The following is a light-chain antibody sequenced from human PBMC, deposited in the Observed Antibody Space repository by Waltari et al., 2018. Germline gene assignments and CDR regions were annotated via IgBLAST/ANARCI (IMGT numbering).Light chain of an antibody. CDR2: DVS. CDR1: SSDLGGYSF. J-gene: IGLJ1*01. V-gene: IGLV2-14*01. CDR3: SSYTSIIPPFL. Sequence: QSALTQPASVSGSPGQSITTPCTRSSSDLGGYSFVSWYQQHPGKAPKLMIYDVSHRPSGVSNRFSGSKSGNTASLTISGLQPEDEADYYCSSYTSIIPPFLFGTGTKVTVL.